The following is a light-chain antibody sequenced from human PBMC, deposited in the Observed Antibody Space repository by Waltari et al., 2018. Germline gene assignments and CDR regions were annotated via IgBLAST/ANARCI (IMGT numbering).Light chain of an antibody. CDR3: QQRSNWPLT. CDR1: HSVSRY. J-gene: IGKJ4*01. V-gene: IGKV3-11*01. Sequence: EIVLTQSPDTLSLSPGESATLSCRASHSVSRYLAWYQQRPGQAPRLLIYDASNRATGIPARFSGSGSETDFTLTISSLEPEDFAVYFCQQRSNWPLTFGGGTKVEIK. CDR2: DAS.